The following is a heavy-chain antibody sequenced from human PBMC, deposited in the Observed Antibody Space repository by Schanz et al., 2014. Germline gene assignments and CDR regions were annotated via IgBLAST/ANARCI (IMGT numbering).Heavy chain of an antibody. CDR3: ARVELSVYYYAMDV. Sequence: QVQLVESGGGVVQPGRSLRLSCATSGFTFSSYGMHWVRQAPGKGLEWVAVTSHDGSNKYYADSVKGRFTISRDNAKNLLYQQMNILTAEAAVVYYCARVELSVYYYAMDVWGQGTTVTVSS. V-gene: IGHV3-30*19. D-gene: IGHD2-15*01. J-gene: IGHJ6*02. CDR1: GFTFSSYG. CDR2: TSHDGSNK.